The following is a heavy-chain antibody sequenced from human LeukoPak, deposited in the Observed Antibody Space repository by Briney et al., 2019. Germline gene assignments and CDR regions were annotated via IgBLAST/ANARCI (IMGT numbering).Heavy chain of an antibody. CDR2: IYYSGST. CDR3: ARDLELNWFDP. CDR1: GGSISSGGYY. D-gene: IGHD1-7*01. V-gene: IGHV4-61*08. Sequence: SETLSLTCAVSGGSISSGGYYWSWIRQPPGKGLEWIGYIYYSGSTNYNPSLKSRVTISVDTSKNQFSLKLSSVTAADTAVYYCARDLELNWFDPWGQGTLVTVSS. J-gene: IGHJ5*02.